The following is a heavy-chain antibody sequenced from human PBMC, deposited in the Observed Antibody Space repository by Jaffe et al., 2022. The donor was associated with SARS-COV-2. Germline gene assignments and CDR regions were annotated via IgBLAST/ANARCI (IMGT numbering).Heavy chain of an antibody. CDR1: GFAFSSYA. V-gene: IGHV3-23*01. CDR3: AKSLSSASRYAFDV. Sequence: EVQLLESGGGLVQPGGSLRLSCVASGFAFSSYAMTWVRRAPGKGLEWVSAITTGGAGTYYADSVKGRFTISRDNSKNTLYLQMNNLRADDAAIYYCAKSLSSASRYAFDVWGQGTMVTVSS. D-gene: IGHD6-19*01. J-gene: IGHJ3*01. CDR2: ITTGGAGT.